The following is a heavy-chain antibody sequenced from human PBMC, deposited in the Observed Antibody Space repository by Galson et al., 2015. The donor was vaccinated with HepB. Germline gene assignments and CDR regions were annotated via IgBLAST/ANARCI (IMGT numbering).Heavy chain of an antibody. J-gene: IGHJ4*02. D-gene: IGHD3-3*01. Sequence: SLRLSCAASGFTFSNYVMNWVRQAPGKGLEWVSSISGGGSYIYYSDSVKGRFTISRDNAKNSLYLQMNSLRAEDTAVYFCARGFLETERGVYFDYWGQGTLVTVSS. CDR1: GFTFSNYV. V-gene: IGHV3-21*01. CDR2: ISGGGSYI. CDR3: ARGFLETERGVYFDY.